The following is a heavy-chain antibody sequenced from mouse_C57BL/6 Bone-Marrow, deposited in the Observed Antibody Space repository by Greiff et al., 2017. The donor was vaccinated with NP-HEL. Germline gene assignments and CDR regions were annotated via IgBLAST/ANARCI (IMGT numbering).Heavy chain of an antibody. Sequence: DVHLVESGGGLVQPGGSLKLSCAASGFTFSDYGMAWVRQAPRKGPEWVAFISNLAYSIYYADTVTGRFTISRENAKNTLYLEMSSLRSEDTAMYYCARHGGGSLFDYWGQGTTLTVSS. CDR3: ARHGGGSLFDY. CDR1: GFTFSDYG. CDR2: ISNLAYSI. D-gene: IGHD3-2*02. J-gene: IGHJ2*01. V-gene: IGHV5-15*01.